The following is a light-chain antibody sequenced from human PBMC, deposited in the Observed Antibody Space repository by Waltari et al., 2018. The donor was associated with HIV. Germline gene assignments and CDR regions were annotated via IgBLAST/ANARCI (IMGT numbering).Light chain of an antibody. CDR1: SYNIGSNY. J-gene: IGLJ2*01. V-gene: IGLV1-47*01. CDR3: SSFISSRTLAV. Sequence: QSVLTQPPSASGTPGQRVTISCSGSSYNIGSNYVYWYQQLPGTAPKLLIDRNNQRPSGVPDRFSGSKSGTSASLAISGLRSEDEADYYCSSFISSRTLAVFGGGTKLTVL. CDR2: RNN.